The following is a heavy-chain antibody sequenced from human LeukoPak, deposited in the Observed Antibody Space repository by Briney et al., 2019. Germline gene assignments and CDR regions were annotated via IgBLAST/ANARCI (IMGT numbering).Heavy chain of an antibody. D-gene: IGHD4-17*01. CDR2: INWNSGSI. CDR1: GFTFDDHA. CDR3: AKDIRGGWTTGTQGYLDY. J-gene: IGHJ4*02. Sequence: GRSLRLSCAASGFTFDDHAMHWVRQAPGKGLEWVSGINWNSGSIDYADSVKGRFTISRGNAKNSLYLQMNSLRVEDTALYYCAKDIRGGWTTGTQGYLDYWGQGTLVTVSS. V-gene: IGHV3-9*01.